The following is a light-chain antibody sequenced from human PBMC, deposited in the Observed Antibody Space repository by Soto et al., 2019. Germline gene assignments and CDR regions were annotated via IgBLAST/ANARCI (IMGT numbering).Light chain of an antibody. J-gene: IGLJ2*01. V-gene: IGLV2-14*03. CDR3: SSYTGSSTHV. Sequence: QSVLTQPASVSGSPGQSITISCTGTSSDVGAYTFVSWYQQHKDKVPKLMIVDVSRRRSGVSDRFSGSKSGNTASLTISGLQPEDEADYYCSSYTGSSTHVFGGGTKLTVL. CDR2: DVS. CDR1: SSDVGAYTF.